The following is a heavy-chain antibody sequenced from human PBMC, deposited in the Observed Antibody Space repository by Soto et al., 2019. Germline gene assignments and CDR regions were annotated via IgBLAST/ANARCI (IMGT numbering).Heavy chain of an antibody. V-gene: IGHV5-51*01. CDR3: AIGGDWYFFDM. J-gene: IGHJ3*02. CDR1: GYSFTNYW. Sequence: GESLKISCTTSGYSFTNYWTGWVRQMPGKGPEWMGSIYPGDSGSRYSPSFQGQVTISADKSISTAHLQWSSLTASDTAMYDCAIGGDWYFFDMWAQGTMVTVSS. CDR2: IYPGDSGS. D-gene: IGHD2-21*02.